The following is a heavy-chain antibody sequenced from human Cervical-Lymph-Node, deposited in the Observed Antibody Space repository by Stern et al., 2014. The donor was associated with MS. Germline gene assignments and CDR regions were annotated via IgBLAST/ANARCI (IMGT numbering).Heavy chain of an antibody. CDR1: GFSVSTNF. J-gene: IGHJ4*02. CDR3: ARKTDTAVGGDY. Sequence: EVQPVESGGGLIQPGGSLRLSCAASGFSVSTNFMSWVRQAPGKGLEWVSLMYSRGGTNYADSVKGRFTISRDSSKNTLYLQMSDLRAEDTAVYYCARKTDTAVGGDYWGPGTLVTVSS. V-gene: IGHV3-53*01. D-gene: IGHD5-18*01. CDR2: MYSRGGT.